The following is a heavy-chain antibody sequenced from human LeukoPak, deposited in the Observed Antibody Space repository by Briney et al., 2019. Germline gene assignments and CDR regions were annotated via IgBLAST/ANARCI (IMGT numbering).Heavy chain of an antibody. CDR1: GFTFSSYA. V-gene: IGHV3-23*01. D-gene: IGHD3-10*01. CDR2: ISGSGGST. CDR3: AKDPAYGSGSYYESPNFDY. Sequence: GGSLRLSCAASGFTFSSYAMSWVRQAPGKGLEWVSAISGSGGSTYYADSVKGRFTISRDNSKNTLYLQMNSLRAEDTAVYYCAKDPAYGSGSYYESPNFDYWGQGTLVTVSS. J-gene: IGHJ4*02.